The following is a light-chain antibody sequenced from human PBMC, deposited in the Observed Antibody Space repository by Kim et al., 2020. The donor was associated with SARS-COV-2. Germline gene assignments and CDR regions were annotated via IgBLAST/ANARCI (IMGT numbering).Light chain of an antibody. CDR1: QSISTN. CDR2: GAS. Sequence: EIVMTQSPVTLSVSPEERVTLSCRASQSISTNLGWYQQKPGQAPRLLIYGASTRATGIPARFSGSGSGTEFTLTISSLQSEDFAVYCCQQYNDWPWTFGQGTKVDIK. V-gene: IGKV3-15*01. CDR3: QQYNDWPWT. J-gene: IGKJ1*01.